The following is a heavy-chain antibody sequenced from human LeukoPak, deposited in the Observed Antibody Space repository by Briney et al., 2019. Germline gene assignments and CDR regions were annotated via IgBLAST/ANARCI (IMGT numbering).Heavy chain of an antibody. Sequence: PGGSLRLSCAASGFTVSSNYMSWVRQAPGKGLEWVSSISSSSSYIYYADSVKGRFTISRDNAKNSLYLQMNSLRAEDTAVYYCARDHTFFDTAMVTAFDYWGQGTLVTVSS. J-gene: IGHJ4*02. D-gene: IGHD5-18*01. CDR2: ISSSSSYI. CDR1: GFTVSSNY. CDR3: ARDHTFFDTAMVTAFDY. V-gene: IGHV3-21*01.